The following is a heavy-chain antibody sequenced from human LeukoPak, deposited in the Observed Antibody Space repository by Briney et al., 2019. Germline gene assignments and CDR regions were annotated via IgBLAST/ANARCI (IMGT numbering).Heavy chain of an antibody. CDR1: GYTFTSYA. D-gene: IGHD3-22*01. CDR2: INAGNGNT. Sequence: GASVKVSCKASGYTFTSYAMHWVRQAPGQRLEWMGWINAGNGNTKYSQEFQGRVTITRDTSASTAYMELSSLRSEDMAVYYCARGPFDSSGYYYAYWGQGTLVTVSS. V-gene: IGHV1-3*03. J-gene: IGHJ4*02. CDR3: ARGPFDSSGYYYAY.